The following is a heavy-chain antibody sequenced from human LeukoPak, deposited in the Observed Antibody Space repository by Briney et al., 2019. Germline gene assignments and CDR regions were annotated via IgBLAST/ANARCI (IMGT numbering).Heavy chain of an antibody. J-gene: IGHJ6*02. D-gene: IGHD2-2*01. CDR2: IKQDGSEK. Sequence: GGSLRLSCAASGFTFSSYWMSWVRQAPGKGLEWVANIKQDGSEKYYVDSVKGRFTISRDNAKNSLYLQMNSLRAEDTAVYYCARVFTFCSSTSCYLGYYYCYGMDVWGQGTTVTVSS. CDR3: ARVFTFCSSTSCYLGYYYCYGMDV. V-gene: IGHV3-7*03. CDR1: GFTFSSYW.